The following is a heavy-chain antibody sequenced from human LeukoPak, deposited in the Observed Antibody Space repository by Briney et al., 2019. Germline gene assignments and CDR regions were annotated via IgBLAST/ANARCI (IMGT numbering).Heavy chain of an antibody. Sequence: PSETLSLTCAVYGGSFSGYYWSWIRQPPGKGLEWIGEINHSGSTNYNPSLKGRVTIPVDTSKNQFSLKLSSVTAADTAVYYCARGGVQYYDILTGYYTNYFDYWGQGTLVTVSS. CDR1: GGSFSGYY. CDR2: INHSGST. D-gene: IGHD3-9*01. CDR3: ARGGVQYYDILTGYYTNYFDY. V-gene: IGHV4-34*01. J-gene: IGHJ4*02.